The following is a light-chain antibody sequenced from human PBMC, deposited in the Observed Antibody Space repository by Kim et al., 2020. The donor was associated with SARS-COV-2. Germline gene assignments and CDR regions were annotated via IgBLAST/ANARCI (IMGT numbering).Light chain of an antibody. V-gene: IGLV3-19*01. CDR1: SLRSYY. CDR2: GKN. CDR3: SSRDSSGHHVI. Sequence: SSELTQDPVVSVALGQTVRITCQGDSLRSYYASWYQQRPGQAPVLVIYGKNYRPSGIPDRISCSSSGDTSSLTITGAQAEDEADYYCSSRDSSGHHVIFG. J-gene: IGLJ2*01.